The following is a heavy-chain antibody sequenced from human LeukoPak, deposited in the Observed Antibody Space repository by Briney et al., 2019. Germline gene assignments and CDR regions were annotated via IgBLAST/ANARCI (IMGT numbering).Heavy chain of an antibody. CDR2: IYYSGGT. Sequence: PSETLSLTCTVSGGAISSYYWSWIRQPPGKGLEWNGYIYYSGGTKYNPSLMSRVTISVDRAQNQFSLSLSSVTAADTAVYYCARDGLYDSSGYYMDSWGQGTLVIVSS. J-gene: IGHJ4*02. CDR1: GGAISSYY. CDR3: ARDGLYDSSGYYMDS. V-gene: IGHV4-59*01. D-gene: IGHD3-22*01.